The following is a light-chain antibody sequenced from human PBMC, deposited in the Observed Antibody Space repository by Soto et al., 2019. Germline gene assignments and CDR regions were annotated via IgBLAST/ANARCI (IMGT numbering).Light chain of an antibody. CDR3: QQYYSTPLYT. J-gene: IGKJ2*01. CDR2: WAS. V-gene: IGKV4-1*01. CDR1: QSVLYSSNNKNY. Sequence: DIVMTQSPDSLAVSLGERATINCKSSQSVLYSSNNKNYLAWYQQKPGQPPKLLIYWASTRESGVPDRFSGSGSGTDFTLNISSLQAEDVAVYYCQQYYSTPLYTVGGGTKLEIK.